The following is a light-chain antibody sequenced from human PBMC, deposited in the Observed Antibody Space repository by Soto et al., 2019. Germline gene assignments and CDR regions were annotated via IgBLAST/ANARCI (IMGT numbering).Light chain of an antibody. CDR2: EVS. Sequence: QSVLTQPASVSGSPGQSITISCTGTSSDVGAYNYVSWYQLHPGKAPKLIISEVSNRPSGVSSRFSGSKSANTASLTISGLQPEDEADYYCSSYTLTSTQVFGTGTKVNV. CDR1: SSDVGAYNY. J-gene: IGLJ1*01. CDR3: SSYTLTSTQV. V-gene: IGLV2-14*01.